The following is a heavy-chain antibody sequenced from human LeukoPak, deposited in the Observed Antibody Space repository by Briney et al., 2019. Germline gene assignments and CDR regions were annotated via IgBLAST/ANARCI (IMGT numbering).Heavy chain of an antibody. D-gene: IGHD2/OR15-2a*01. V-gene: IGHV4-34*01. Sequence: RPSETLSLSCAVYGGSLSEYFWTWLRQSPGKGLEWIGEINHSAITTYNPSLKSRVTISLDTSKNQFSLNLISMTAADTAVYYCARLPVIYTKYEFYYHYMDVWGKGTTVTVSS. J-gene: IGHJ6*03. CDR2: INHSAIT. CDR3: ARLPVIYTKYEFYYHYMDV. CDR1: GGSLSEYF.